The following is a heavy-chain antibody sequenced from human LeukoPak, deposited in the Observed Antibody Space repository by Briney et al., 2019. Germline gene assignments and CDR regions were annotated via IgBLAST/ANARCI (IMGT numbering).Heavy chain of an antibody. CDR1: GYTFTSYG. D-gene: IGHD2-21*02. J-gene: IGHJ5*02. CDR2: ISAYNGNT. Sequence: ASVKVSCKASGYTFTSYGISWVRQAPGQGLEWMGWISAYNGNTNYAQKLQGRVTMTTDTSTSTAYMELRSLRSDDTAVCYCARDPRLAYCGGDCYSWFDPWGQGTLVTVSS. V-gene: IGHV1-18*04. CDR3: ARDPRLAYCGGDCYSWFDP.